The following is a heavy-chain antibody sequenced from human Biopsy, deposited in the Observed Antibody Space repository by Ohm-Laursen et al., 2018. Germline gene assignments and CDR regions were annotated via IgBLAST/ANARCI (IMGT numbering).Heavy chain of an antibody. CDR3: ARDSGILNYGNFKYYHYYGMDV. D-gene: IGHD4-11*01. V-gene: IGHV4-31*02. Sequence: SQTLSLTWTVSGASIISGGHFWNWIRQHPGKGLEWIGYIYYSGSTYYNPSLKSRVSISVDTSKNQFSLKLNSVTVADTAVYYCARDSGILNYGNFKYYHYYGMDVWGQGTKVTVSS. CDR1: GASIISGGHF. CDR2: IYYSGST. J-gene: IGHJ6*02.